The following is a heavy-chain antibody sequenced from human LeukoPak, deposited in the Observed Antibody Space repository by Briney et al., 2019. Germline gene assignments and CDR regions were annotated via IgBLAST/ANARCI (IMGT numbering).Heavy chain of an antibody. V-gene: IGHV4-39*01. Sequence: SETLSLTCTVSGGSISSSSYYWSWIRQPPGKGLKWIGSIYYSGSTYYNPSLKSRVTISVDTSKNQFSLKLSSVTAADTAVYYCAVSGSPLDAFDIWGQGTMVTVSS. D-gene: IGHD1-26*01. CDR1: GGSISSSSYY. CDR2: IYYSGST. J-gene: IGHJ3*02. CDR3: AVSGSPLDAFDI.